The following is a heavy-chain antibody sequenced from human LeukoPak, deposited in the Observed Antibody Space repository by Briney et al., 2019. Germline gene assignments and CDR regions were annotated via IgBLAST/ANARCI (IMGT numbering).Heavy chain of an antibody. CDR1: GFTFDDYA. CDR3: AKDRGSGSYYNWFDP. V-gene: IGHV3-9*01. Sequence: GGSLRLSCAASGFTFDDYAMHRVRQAPGKGLEWVSGISWNSGSIGYADSVKGRFTISRDNAKNSLYLQMNSLRAEDTALYYCAKDRGSGSYYNWFDPWGQGTLVAVSS. D-gene: IGHD1-26*01. J-gene: IGHJ5*02. CDR2: ISWNSGSI.